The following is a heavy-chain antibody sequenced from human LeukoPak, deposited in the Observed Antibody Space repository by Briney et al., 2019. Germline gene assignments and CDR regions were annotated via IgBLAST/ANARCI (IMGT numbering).Heavy chain of an antibody. V-gene: IGHV3-30*02. CDR3: AKEGPDSSSWYSRYFDY. CDR1: GFTFSSYG. D-gene: IGHD6-13*01. J-gene: IGHJ4*02. CDR2: IQYDGSNE. Sequence: GGSLRLSCAASGFTFSSYGMHWVRQAPGKGLEWVAYIQYDGSNEQYADSVKGRFTISRDNSKNTLYLQMNSLRAEDTAVYYCAKEGPDSSSWYSRYFDYWGQGTLVTVSS.